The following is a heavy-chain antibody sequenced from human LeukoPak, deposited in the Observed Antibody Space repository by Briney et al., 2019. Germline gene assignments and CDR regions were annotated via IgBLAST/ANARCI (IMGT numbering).Heavy chain of an antibody. CDR2: ISGSGGST. CDR3: AKDVGYSSGWYPGYFQH. V-gene: IGHV3-23*01. Sequence: PGGSLRLSCAASGFTFSSYAMSWVRQAPGKGLEWVSAISGSGGSTYYADSVKGRFTISRDNSKNTLYLQMNSLRAEDTAVYYCAKDVGYSSGWYPGYFQHWGQGTLVTVSS. CDR1: GFTFSSYA. J-gene: IGHJ1*01. D-gene: IGHD6-19*01.